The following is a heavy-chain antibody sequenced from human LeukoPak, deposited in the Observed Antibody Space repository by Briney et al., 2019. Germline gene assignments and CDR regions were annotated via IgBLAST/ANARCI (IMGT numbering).Heavy chain of an antibody. J-gene: IGHJ4*02. CDR2: ISSSSSTI. CDR3: ASLAGGYFFDH. V-gene: IGHV3-48*01. D-gene: IGHD1-26*01. Sequence: GGTLRLSCAASGFTFSSYSMNWVRQAPGKGLEWVSYISSSSSTIYYADSVKGRFTISRDNAKNSLYLQMNSPRVEDTAVYYCASLAGGYFFDHWGQGTLVTVSS. CDR1: GFTFSSYS.